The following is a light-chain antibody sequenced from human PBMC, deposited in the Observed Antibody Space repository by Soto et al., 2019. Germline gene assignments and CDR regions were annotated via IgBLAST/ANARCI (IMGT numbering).Light chain of an antibody. CDR1: QSVSNNY. J-gene: IGKJ3*01. CDR2: GAS. Sequence: EIAXPQXPRTLSLSPGESATLTSTPSQSVSNNYLAWYQQKPGQAPRLLIYGASNRATGIPDRFSGSGSGTDFTLTITRLEPEDFAVYYCQQYGSSLFTFGPGTKVDI. CDR3: QQYGSSLFT. V-gene: IGKV3-20*01.